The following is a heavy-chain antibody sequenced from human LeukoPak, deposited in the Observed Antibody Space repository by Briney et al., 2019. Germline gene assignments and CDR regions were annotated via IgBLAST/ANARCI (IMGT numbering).Heavy chain of an antibody. D-gene: IGHD1-7*01. CDR3: ARDRGWTGTIPYYFDY. Sequence: GGSLRLSCAASGFILSGNWMSWVRQAPGKGLKWVANIKQDGSERHYVDSVKGRFTISRDNAKNSLYLQMNSLRAEDTAVYYCARDRGWTGTIPYYFDYWGQGTLVTVSS. J-gene: IGHJ4*02. CDR2: IKQDGSER. V-gene: IGHV3-7*01. CDR1: GFILSGNW.